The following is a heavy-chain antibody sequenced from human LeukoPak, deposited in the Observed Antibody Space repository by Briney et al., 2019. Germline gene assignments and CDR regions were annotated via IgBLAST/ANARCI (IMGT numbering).Heavy chain of an antibody. D-gene: IGHD3-10*01. J-gene: IGHJ4*02. Sequence: SETLSLTCTVSGGSISSGGYYWSWVRQHPGKGLEWIGYIYYSGSTYYNPSLKSRVTISVDTSKNQFSLKLSSVTAADTAVYYCARLGGSGSYYNVGLDYWGQGTLVTVSS. CDR1: GGSISSGGYY. CDR3: ARLGGSGSYYNVGLDY. V-gene: IGHV4-31*03. CDR2: IYYSGST.